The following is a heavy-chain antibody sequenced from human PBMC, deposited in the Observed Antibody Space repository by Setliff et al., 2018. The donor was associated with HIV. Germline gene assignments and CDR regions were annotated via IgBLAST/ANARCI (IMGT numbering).Heavy chain of an antibody. D-gene: IGHD2-2*01. CDR2: IYQSGST. V-gene: IGHV4-39*01. CDR3: ARLMPNWDYFDY. Sequence: PSETLSLTCTVSGGSISSSSYYWGWIRQPPGKRLEWLGSIYQSGSTSYNPSLSSRLTISVDTSKNQVSLRLSSVTAADTALYFCARLMPNWDYFDYWGQGTQVTVSS. J-gene: IGHJ4*02. CDR1: GGSISSSSYY.